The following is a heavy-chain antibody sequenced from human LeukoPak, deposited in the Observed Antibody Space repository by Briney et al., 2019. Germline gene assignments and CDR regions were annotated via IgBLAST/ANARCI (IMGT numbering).Heavy chain of an antibody. D-gene: IGHD1-20*01. CDR2: ISAYNGNT. J-gene: IGHJ4*02. V-gene: IGHV1-18*01. CDR1: GYTFTSYG. Sequence: ASVKVSCKASGYTFTSYGISWVRQAPGQGLEWLGWISAYNGNTNYAQKLQGRVTMTTDTSTSTAYMELRSLRSDDTAVYYCARVTSHYNWSLNDYWGQGTLVTASS. CDR3: ARVTSHYNWSLNDY.